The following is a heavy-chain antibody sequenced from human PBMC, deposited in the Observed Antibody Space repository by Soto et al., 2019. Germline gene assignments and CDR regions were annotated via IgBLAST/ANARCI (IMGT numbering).Heavy chain of an antibody. Sequence: PGESLKISCKGPGYSFTSYWISWVRQMPGKGLEWMGRIDPSDSYTNYSPSFQGHVTISADKSISTAYLQWSSLKASDTAMYYCAMSGSSSYYYYGMDVWGQGTTVTISS. J-gene: IGHJ6*01. CDR3: AMSGSSSYYYYGMDV. CDR1: GYSFTSYW. CDR2: IDPSDSYT. V-gene: IGHV5-10-1*01. D-gene: IGHD6-6*01.